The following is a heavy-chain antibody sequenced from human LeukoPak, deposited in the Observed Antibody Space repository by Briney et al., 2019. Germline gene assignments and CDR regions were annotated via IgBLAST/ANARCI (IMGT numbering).Heavy chain of an antibody. V-gene: IGHV4-34*01. J-gene: IGHJ5*02. Sequence: PSETLCLTCAVYGGSFSGYYWNWIRQPPGKGLEWIGEINHSGSTNYSLSLKSRVTISVDTSKNQFSLKLSSVTAADTAVYYCARVQGRGIAAAGTFDPWGQGTLVTVSS. CDR3: ARVQGRGIAAAGTFDP. CDR2: INHSGST. D-gene: IGHD6-13*01. CDR1: GGSFSGYY.